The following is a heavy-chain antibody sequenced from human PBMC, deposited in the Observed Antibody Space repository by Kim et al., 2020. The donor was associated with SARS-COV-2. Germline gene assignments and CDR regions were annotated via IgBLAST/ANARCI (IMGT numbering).Heavy chain of an antibody. CDR3: ARDHQVLRYFDWFPYYYGMDV. Sequence: SETLSLTCAVYGGSFSGYYWSWIRQPPGKGLEWIGEINHSGSTNYNPSLKSRVTISVDTSKNQFSLKLSSVTAADTAVYYCARDHQVLRYFDWFPYYYGMDVWGQGTTVTVSS. CDR1: GGSFSGYY. J-gene: IGHJ6*02. CDR2: INHSGST. V-gene: IGHV4-34*01. D-gene: IGHD3-9*01.